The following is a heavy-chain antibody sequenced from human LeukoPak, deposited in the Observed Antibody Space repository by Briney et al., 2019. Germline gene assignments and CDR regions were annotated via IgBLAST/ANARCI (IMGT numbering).Heavy chain of an antibody. Sequence: SQTLSLTCAISGDSVSTNSAAWNWIRQSPSRGLEWMGRTYYRSKWYHDYAVSVKRRITINSDTSKNQFSLQLNSVTPEDSAVYYCARDRDYYDTSGYHTYYFDYWGQGNLVTVSS. D-gene: IGHD3-22*01. J-gene: IGHJ4*02. V-gene: IGHV6-1*01. CDR3: ARDRDYYDTSGYHTYYFDY. CDR2: TYYRSKWYH. CDR1: GDSVSTNSAA.